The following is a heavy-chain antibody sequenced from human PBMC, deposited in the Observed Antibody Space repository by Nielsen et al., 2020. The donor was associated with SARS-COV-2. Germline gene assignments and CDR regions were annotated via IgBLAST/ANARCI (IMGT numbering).Heavy chain of an antibody. J-gene: IGHJ6*03. D-gene: IGHD3-22*01. CDR2: INSDGSST. CDR3: ARDEAGSSSYVYYYYYMDV. CDR1: GFTFSSYW. V-gene: IGHV3-74*01. Sequence: SLKISCAASGFTFSSYWMHWVRQAPANGLVCVSRINSDGSSTSYADSVKGRFTISIDNAKNTLHLQMNSLTAEDTAVYYCARDEAGSSSYVYYYYYMDVWGKGTTVTVSS.